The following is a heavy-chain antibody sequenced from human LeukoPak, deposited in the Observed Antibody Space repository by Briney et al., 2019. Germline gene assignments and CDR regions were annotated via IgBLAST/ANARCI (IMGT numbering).Heavy chain of an antibody. V-gene: IGHV3-30*18. J-gene: IGHJ4*02. CDR2: ISYDGSNK. CDR3: AKSIAADDFDY. D-gene: IGHD6-13*01. CDR1: GFTFSSYG. Sequence: GRSLRLSCAASGFTFSSYGMHWVRQAPGKGLEWVAVISYDGSNKYYADSVKGRFTISRDNSKNTLYLQMNSLRAEDTAVYYCAKSIAADDFDYWGQGTLVTVSS.